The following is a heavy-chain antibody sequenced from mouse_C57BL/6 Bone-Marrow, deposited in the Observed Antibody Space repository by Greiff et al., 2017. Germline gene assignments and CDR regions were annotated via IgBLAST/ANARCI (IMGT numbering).Heavy chain of an antibody. Sequence: EVKLMESGAELARPGGSLSLSCAASGFTFTAYYMSCVRQPPGKALEWLGFFRNKANGYTTEYSASVKGRFTSSRDNSKSSLYLQMNALRAEDSATYDCARWGDGPFDYWGQGTTLTVSS. CDR1: GFTFTAYY. CDR2: FRNKANGYTT. V-gene: IGHV7-3*01. J-gene: IGHJ2*01. CDR3: ARWGDGPFDY. D-gene: IGHD2-3*01.